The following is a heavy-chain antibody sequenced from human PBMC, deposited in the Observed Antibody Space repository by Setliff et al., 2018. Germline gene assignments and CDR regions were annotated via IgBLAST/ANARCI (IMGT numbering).Heavy chain of an antibody. D-gene: IGHD3-22*01. CDR2: MNPNSGNT. V-gene: IGHV1-8*01. CDR1: GYTFTSYD. J-gene: IGHJ4*02. CDR3: ARAPAYVGNLMVVVTTEGYYFDS. Sequence: ASVKVSCKAYGYTFTSYDINWVRQATGQGLEWMGWMNPNSGNTGYAQKFHGRVTMTRNTSISTAYMELNSLRSEDTAVYFCARAPAYVGNLMVVVTTEGYYFDSWVQGTLVTVSS.